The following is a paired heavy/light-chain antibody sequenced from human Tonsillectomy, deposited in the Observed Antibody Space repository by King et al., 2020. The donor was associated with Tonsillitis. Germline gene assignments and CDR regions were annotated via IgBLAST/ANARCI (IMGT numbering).Heavy chain of an antibody. Sequence: EVQLVESGGGLVQPGGSLRLSCAASGFGFGNYWASWVRQTPGKGLEWLANINQDGSERHYVDSVKGRFTISRDNAKNSLSLQMNSLRVEDTAVYYCARGSTTQLTWGQGTLVTVSS. CDR1: GFGFGNYW. CDR3: ARGSTTQLT. V-gene: IGHV3-7*03. D-gene: IGHD4-17*01. J-gene: IGHJ4*02. CDR2: INQDGSER.
Light chain of an antibody. V-gene: IGLV1-44*01. CDR1: SSNIGSNT. J-gene: IGLJ2*01. CDR3: SAWDDRLSAVV. Sequence: QSVLTQPPSASGTPGQRVTISCSGSSSNIGSNTVNWYQQLPGTAPKLLISNNDQRPSGVPDRFSASKSGTSASLAISGLQSEDEADYYCSAWDDRLSAVVFGGGAKLTVL. CDR2: NND.